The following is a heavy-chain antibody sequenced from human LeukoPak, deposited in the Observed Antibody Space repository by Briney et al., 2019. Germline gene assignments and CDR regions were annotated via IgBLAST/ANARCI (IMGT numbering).Heavy chain of an antibody. V-gene: IGHV3-53*04. CDR3: ARSAARLRYYYAMDV. D-gene: IGHD6-6*01. CDR2: IYSGDSGVST. Sequence: GGSLRLSCAPPGFSVSNTYMSWVRQAPGKGLEWVSVIYSGDSGVSTYYADSVKGRFTISRHNSKNTLYLQMSSLRAEDTAVYFCARSAARLRYYYAMDVWGQGTTVTVCS. J-gene: IGHJ6*02. CDR1: GFSVSNTY.